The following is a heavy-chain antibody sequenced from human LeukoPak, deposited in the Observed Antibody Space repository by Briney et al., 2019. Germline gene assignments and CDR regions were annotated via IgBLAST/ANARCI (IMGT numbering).Heavy chain of an antibody. CDR1: GFTFSSYA. Sequence: GGSLRLSCAASGFTFSSYAMSWVRRAPGKGLEWVSAISGSGGSTYYADSVKGRFTISRDNSKNTLYLQMNSLRAEDTAVYYCAKVPESYSWFCYFDYWGQGTLVTVSS. V-gene: IGHV3-23*01. D-gene: IGHD1-26*01. CDR2: ISGSGGST. CDR3: AKVPESYSWFCYFDY. J-gene: IGHJ4*02.